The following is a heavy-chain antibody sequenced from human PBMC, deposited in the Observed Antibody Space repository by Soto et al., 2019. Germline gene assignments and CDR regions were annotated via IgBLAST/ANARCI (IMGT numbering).Heavy chain of an antibody. Sequence: SGPTLVNPTQTLTLTCTFSGFSLTTSGMCVAWIRQPPGKALEWLARIDWDDDEFYNTSLRTRLTIFKATSKNQVVLTMTNMDPVDTATYYCARIRYSGSYDGMDVWGQGTTVTAP. CDR3: ARIRYSGSYDGMDV. J-gene: IGHJ6*02. D-gene: IGHD1-26*01. CDR1: GFSLTTSGMC. CDR2: IDWDDDE. V-gene: IGHV2-70*17.